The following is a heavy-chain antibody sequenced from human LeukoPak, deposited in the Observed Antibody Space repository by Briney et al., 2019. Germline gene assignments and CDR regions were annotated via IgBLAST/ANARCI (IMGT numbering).Heavy chain of an antibody. CDR2: ISSVRSYI. Sequence: PGGSLRLSCVASGFTFSFYSMNWVRQPPGKGLEWVSSISSVRSYIYSADSVKGRFTISRDNAKNSLYLQMNSLRAEDTAVYYCAKGSNDFDYWGQGTLVTVSS. D-gene: IGHD4-11*01. CDR3: AKGSNDFDY. CDR1: GFTFSFYS. J-gene: IGHJ4*02. V-gene: IGHV3-21*01.